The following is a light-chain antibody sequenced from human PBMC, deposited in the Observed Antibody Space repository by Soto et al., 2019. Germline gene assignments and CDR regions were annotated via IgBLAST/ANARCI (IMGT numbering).Light chain of an antibody. V-gene: IGLV2-14*01. J-gene: IGLJ1*01. Sequence: QCVLTQPASVSGSPGQSIAISCTGTSSDVGGYNYVSWYQQHPGKAPKLMIYDVSNRPSGVSNRFSGSKSGNTASLTISGLQAEDEADYYCSSYTCSSTLFVFGTGTKVTVL. CDR3: SSYTCSSTLFV. CDR2: DVS. CDR1: SSDVGGYNY.